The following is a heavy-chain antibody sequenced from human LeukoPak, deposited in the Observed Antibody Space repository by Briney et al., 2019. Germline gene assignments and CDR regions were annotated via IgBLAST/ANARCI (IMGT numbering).Heavy chain of an antibody. CDR3: ARESFAARWD. Sequence: PGGSLRLSCAASGFTFSSYWMSWVRQAPGKGLEWVANIKQDGREKYYVDSVKGRFTISRDNAKTSLSLQMNSLRAEDTAVYYCARESFAARWDWGQGTLVTVSS. CDR2: IKQDGREK. D-gene: IGHD6-6*01. J-gene: IGHJ4*02. CDR1: GFTFSSYW. V-gene: IGHV3-7*01.